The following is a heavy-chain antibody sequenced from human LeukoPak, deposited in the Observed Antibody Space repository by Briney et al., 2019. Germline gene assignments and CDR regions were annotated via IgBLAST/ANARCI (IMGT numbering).Heavy chain of an antibody. J-gene: IGHJ6*02. CDR2: FDPEDGET. V-gene: IGHV1-24*01. CDR1: GYTLTELA. CDR3: ATFPMNSYYYGMDV. Sequence: ASVKVSCKVPGYTLTELAMHWVRQAPGKGLEWMGSFDPEDGETIYAQKFQGRVTMTEDTSTDTAYMELSSLRYEDTAIYYCATFPMNSYYYGMDVWGQGTTVTVSS.